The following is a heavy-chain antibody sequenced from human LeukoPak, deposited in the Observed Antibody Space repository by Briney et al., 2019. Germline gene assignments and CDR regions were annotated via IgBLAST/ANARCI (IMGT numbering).Heavy chain of an antibody. D-gene: IGHD4-17*01. V-gene: IGHV4-59*01. J-gene: IGHJ6*02. CDR1: GGSISHYY. Sequence: ASETLSLTCTASGGSISHYYWSWIRQSPGKGLEWIGYIYYSGTTNYNPSLKSRVTISVDTSRNQFSLQLRSVTAADTAVYYCAREDPQTTVPEGMDVWGQGTTVIVSS. CDR2: IYYSGTT. CDR3: AREDPQTTVPEGMDV.